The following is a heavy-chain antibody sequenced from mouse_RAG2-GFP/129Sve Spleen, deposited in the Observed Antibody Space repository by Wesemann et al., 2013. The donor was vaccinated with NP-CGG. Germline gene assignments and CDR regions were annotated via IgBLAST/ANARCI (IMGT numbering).Heavy chain of an antibody. J-gene: IGHJ1*01. CDR2: INPGSGGT. D-gene: IGHD4-1*01. CDR3: ARANWDWYFDV. V-gene: IGHV1-54*01. Sequence: GQGLEWIGVINPGSGGTNYNEKFKGKATLTADTSSSTAYMQFNSLTSEDSAVYYCARANWDWYFDVWGGRRGTTGHRLL.